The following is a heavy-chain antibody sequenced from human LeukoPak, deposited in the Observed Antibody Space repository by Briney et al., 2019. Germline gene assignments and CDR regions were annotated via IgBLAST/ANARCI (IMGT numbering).Heavy chain of an antibody. Sequence: VASVKVSCKASGYTFTGYYMHWVRQAPGQGLEWMGWINPNSGGTNYAQKFQGRVTMTRDTSISTAYMELSRLRSDDTAVYYCARDLTQQLVLSYYYYYMDVWGKGTTVTVSS. CDR3: ARDLTQQLVLSYYYYYMDV. J-gene: IGHJ6*03. CDR1: GYTFTGYY. CDR2: INPNSGGT. V-gene: IGHV1-2*02. D-gene: IGHD6-13*01.